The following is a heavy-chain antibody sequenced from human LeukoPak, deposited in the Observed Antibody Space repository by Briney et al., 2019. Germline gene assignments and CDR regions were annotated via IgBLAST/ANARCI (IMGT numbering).Heavy chain of an antibody. CDR3: ARDDTIFGVKFDY. J-gene: IGHJ4*02. CDR2: IIPIFGSA. Sequence: ASVKVSCKASGGTFSGYSISWVRQAPGQGLEWMGRIIPIFGSANYAQKFQGRVTITTDESTSTAYMELSSLRSEDTAVYYCARDDTIFGVKFDYWGQGTLVTVSS. CDR1: GGTFSGYS. V-gene: IGHV1-69*05. D-gene: IGHD3-3*01.